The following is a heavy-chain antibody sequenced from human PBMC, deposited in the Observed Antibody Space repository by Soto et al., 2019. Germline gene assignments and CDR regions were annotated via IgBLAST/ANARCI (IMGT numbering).Heavy chain of an antibody. CDR2: IGGSGGDT. D-gene: IGHD3-3*01. J-gene: IGHJ4*02. Sequence: EVQLLASGGCLVQPGGSLRLSCAASGFPFSSYAMTWVRQAPGKGLERDSAIGGSGGDTLYADSVKGRFTVSRDNDEKTLSLQLNSLRVEDTAIYYCARRTWRGRADYWGQGILVTVSS. V-gene: IGHV3-23*01. CDR1: GFPFSSYA. CDR3: ARRTWRGRADY.